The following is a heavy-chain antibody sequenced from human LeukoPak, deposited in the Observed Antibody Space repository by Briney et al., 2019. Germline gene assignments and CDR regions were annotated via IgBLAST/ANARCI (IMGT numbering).Heavy chain of an antibody. CDR1: GGSFSGYY. CDR3: ARGRATETTFYYYYHGMDV. J-gene: IGHJ6*02. CDR2: INHSGST. D-gene: IGHD4-11*01. V-gene: IGHV4-34*01. Sequence: AETLSLTCAVYGGSFSGYYWSWIRQPPGKGLEWIGEINHSGSTNYNPSLKSRVTISVDTSKNQFSLKLTSVPAADTAVYYCARGRATETTFYYYYHGMDVWGQGTTVTVSS.